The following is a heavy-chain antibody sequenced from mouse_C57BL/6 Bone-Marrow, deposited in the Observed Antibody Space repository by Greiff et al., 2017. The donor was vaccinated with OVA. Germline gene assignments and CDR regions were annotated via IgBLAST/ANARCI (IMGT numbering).Heavy chain of an antibody. CDR3: ARMGYYGSSFWYFDV. CDR2: IDPSDSYT. Sequence: QVQLQQPGAELVKPGASVKLSCKASGYTFTSYWMQWVKQRPGQGLEWIGEIDPSDSYTNYNQKFKGKATLTVDTSSSTAYMQLSSLTSEDAAVYYGARMGYYGSSFWYFDVWGTGTTVTVSS. J-gene: IGHJ1*03. D-gene: IGHD1-1*01. V-gene: IGHV1-50*01. CDR1: GYTFTSYW.